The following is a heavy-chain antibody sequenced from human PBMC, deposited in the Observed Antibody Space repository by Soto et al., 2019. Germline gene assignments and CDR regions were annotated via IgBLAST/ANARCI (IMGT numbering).Heavy chain of an antibody. CDR1: GFTFSIYG. D-gene: IGHD3-16*01. Sequence: QVQLVESGGGVVQPGRSLRLSCAASGFTFSIYGMHWVRQAPGKGLVWVAVIWNDGSNKYYGDSVKGRFTISRDNSKNTLYLQMNSLRFEDTAIYYCARAVGPFDYWGQGTLVSVSS. V-gene: IGHV3-33*01. J-gene: IGHJ4*02. CDR3: ARAVGPFDY. CDR2: IWNDGSNK.